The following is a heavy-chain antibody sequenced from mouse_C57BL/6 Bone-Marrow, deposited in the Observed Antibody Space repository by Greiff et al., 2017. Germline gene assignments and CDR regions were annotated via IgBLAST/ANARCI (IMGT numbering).Heavy chain of an antibody. Sequence: EVHLVESGGGLVKPGGSLKLSCAASGFTFSDYGMHWVRQAPGKGLEWVAYISSGSSTIYYADTVKGRFTISRDNAKNTLFLQMTSLRSEDTAMYYCARDYGANWGQGTLVTVSA. V-gene: IGHV5-17*01. CDR1: GFTFSDYG. J-gene: IGHJ3*01. CDR2: ISSGSSTI. CDR3: ARDYGAN. D-gene: IGHD1-1*01.